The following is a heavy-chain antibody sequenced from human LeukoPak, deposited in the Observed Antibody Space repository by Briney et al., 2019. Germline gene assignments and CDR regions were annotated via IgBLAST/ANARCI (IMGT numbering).Heavy chain of an antibody. V-gene: IGHV4-34*01. CDR2: INHSGST. Sequence: SETLSLTCAVYGGSFSGYYWSWIRQPPGKGPEWIGEINHSGSTNYNPSLKSRVTISVDTSKNQFSLKLSSVTAADTAVYYCARGLDGDARVVVGYFDYWGQGTLVTVSS. D-gene: IGHD2-15*01. CDR3: ARGLDGDARVVVGYFDY. CDR1: GGSFSGYY. J-gene: IGHJ4*02.